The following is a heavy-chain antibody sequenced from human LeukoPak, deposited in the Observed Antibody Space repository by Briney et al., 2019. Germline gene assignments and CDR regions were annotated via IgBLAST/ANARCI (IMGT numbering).Heavy chain of an antibody. D-gene: IGHD3-3*01. CDR3: ARKNFYPYWYFDV. Sequence: PSETLSLTCTVSGGSISGHYWNWIRHSPEKGLEWIGYIYDSGTANYNPSLKGRVAISIDTSKNQFSLSLNSLTAADTAIYFCARKNFYPYWYFDVWGRGTLVTVSS. J-gene: IGHJ2*01. CDR2: IYDSGTA. V-gene: IGHV4-59*08. CDR1: GGSISGHY.